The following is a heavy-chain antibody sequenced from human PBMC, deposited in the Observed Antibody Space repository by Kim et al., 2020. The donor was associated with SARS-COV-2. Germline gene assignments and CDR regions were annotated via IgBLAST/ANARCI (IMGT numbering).Heavy chain of an antibody. D-gene: IGHD3-10*01. J-gene: IGHJ4*02. V-gene: IGHV3-23*01. CDR3: AKDRELVLLWFGELLGPLAYDY. Sequence: TISRDNSKNTLYLQMNSLRAEDTAVYYCAKDRELVLLWFGELLGPLAYDYWGQGTLVTVSS.